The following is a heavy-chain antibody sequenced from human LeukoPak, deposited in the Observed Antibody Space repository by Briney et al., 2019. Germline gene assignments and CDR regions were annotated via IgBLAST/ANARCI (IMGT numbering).Heavy chain of an antibody. CDR1: GYTFNNYD. CDR3: ARGRSPPAAAESLFDP. Sequence: ASVSVSCKTSGYTFNNYDINWLRQATGQGLEWMGWMNPNSGNTDYAQKFQGRVTMTRNTSITTAYMELSSLRSEDTAVYYCARGRSPPAAAESLFDPWGQGTLVTVSS. CDR2: MNPNSGNT. D-gene: IGHD6-13*01. V-gene: IGHV1-8*02. J-gene: IGHJ5*02.